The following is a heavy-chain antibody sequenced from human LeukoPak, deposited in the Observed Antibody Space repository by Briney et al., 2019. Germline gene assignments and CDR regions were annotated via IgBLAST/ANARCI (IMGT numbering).Heavy chain of an antibody. J-gene: IGHJ5*02. CDR1: GGSITSYY. V-gene: IGHV4-4*07. D-gene: IGHD3-22*01. Sequence: SETLSLTCTVSGGSITSYYWSWTRQPAGKGLEWIGRIYNSGNTNYNPSLKSRVTMSVDTSKKQFSLKLSSMTAADTAVYYCARSLEGGYRWFDPWGQGIVVTVSS. CDR3: ARSLEGGYRWFDP. CDR2: IYNSGNT.